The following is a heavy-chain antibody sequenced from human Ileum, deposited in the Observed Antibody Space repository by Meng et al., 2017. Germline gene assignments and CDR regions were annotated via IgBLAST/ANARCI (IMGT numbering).Heavy chain of an antibody. CDR3: AGQPTSSGAGYSWFDP. V-gene: IGHV4-39*01. CDR1: GGSVTSSSSD. Sequence: QLQLQESGPGLLKPTETLSLTCIVSGGSVTSSSSDWGWIRQPPGKGLEWIGGITYTGNSYTTPSLKTRLTTSLDTSKNQFSLRLNSLTAADTAVYYCAGQPTSSGAGYSWFDPWGQGILVTVSS. CDR2: ITYTGNS. J-gene: IGHJ5*02. D-gene: IGHD2-2*01.